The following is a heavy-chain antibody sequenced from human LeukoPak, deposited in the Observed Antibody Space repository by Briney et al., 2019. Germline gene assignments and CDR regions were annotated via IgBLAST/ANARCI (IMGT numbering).Heavy chain of an antibody. V-gene: IGHV1-8*01. CDR3: ARDYYDSSGYYPNWFDP. J-gene: IGHJ5*02. D-gene: IGHD3-22*01. Sequence: GASVKVSCKASGYTFTSYDINWVRQATGQGLEWMGWMNPNSGNTGYAQKFQGRVTMTRNTSISTAYMELSSLRSEDTAVYYCARDYYDSSGYYPNWFDPWGQGTLVTASS. CDR2: MNPNSGNT. CDR1: GYTFTSYD.